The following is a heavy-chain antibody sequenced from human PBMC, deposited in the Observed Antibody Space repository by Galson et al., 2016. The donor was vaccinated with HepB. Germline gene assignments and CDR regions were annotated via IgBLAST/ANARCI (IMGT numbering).Heavy chain of an antibody. CDR3: AHADFWSGFDCLEY. V-gene: IGHV2-5*01. Sequence: PALVKPTQTLTLTCTFSEFSLTTGGLAVGWLRQPPGKALEWLALIFWNDDTRYSPSLRRRLTITKETSNNQVVLTMTNMDPVDTATYYCAHADFWSGFDCLEYWGLGTLVTVSS. D-gene: IGHD3-3*01. J-gene: IGHJ4*02. CDR1: EFSLTTGGLA. CDR2: IFWNDDT.